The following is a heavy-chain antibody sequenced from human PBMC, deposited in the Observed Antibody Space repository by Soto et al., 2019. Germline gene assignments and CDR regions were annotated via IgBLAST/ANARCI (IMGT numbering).Heavy chain of an antibody. D-gene: IGHD6-19*01. V-gene: IGHV4-34*01. CDR3: ARLPPKPLAVAGYYYYYGMDV. CDR2: INHSGST. J-gene: IGHJ6*02. CDR1: GGSFSGYY. Sequence: SETLSLTCAVYGGSFSGYYWSWIRQPPGKGLEWFGEINHSGSTNYNPSLKSRVTISVDTSKNQFSLMLSSVTAADTAVYYCARLPPKPLAVAGYYYYYGMDVWGQGTTVTVSS.